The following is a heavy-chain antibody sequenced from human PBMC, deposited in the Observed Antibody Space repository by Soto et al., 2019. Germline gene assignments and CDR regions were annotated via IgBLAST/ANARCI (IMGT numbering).Heavy chain of an antibody. CDR3: ARALLWFGELLD. CDR1: GFTFSSYG. CDR2: IWYDGSNK. D-gene: IGHD3-10*01. J-gene: IGHJ4*02. V-gene: IGHV3-33*01. Sequence: QVQLVESGGGVIQTGRSLRLSCAASGFTFSSYGMHWVRQAPGKGLEWVAVIWYDGSNKYYADSVKGRFTISRDNSKNTLYLQMNSLRAEDTAVYYCARALLWFGELLDWGQGTLVTVSS.